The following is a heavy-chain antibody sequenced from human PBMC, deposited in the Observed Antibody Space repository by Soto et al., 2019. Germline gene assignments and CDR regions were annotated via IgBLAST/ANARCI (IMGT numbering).Heavy chain of an antibody. V-gene: IGHV4-59*08. D-gene: IGHD3-9*01. Sequence: SETLSLTCTVSGGSISSYYWSWIRQPPGKGLEWIGYIYYSGSTNYNPSLKSRVTISVDTSKNQFSLKLSSVTAADTAVYYCARSGAYDILTGYVGDAFDIWGQGTMVTVSS. CDR2: IYYSGST. CDR1: GGSISSYY. J-gene: IGHJ3*02. CDR3: ARSGAYDILTGYVGDAFDI.